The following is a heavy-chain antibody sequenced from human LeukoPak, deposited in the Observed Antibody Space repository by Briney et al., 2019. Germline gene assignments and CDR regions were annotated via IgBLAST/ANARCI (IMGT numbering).Heavy chain of an antibody. CDR2: IKQDGSEK. Sequence: GGTLRLSCAASGFTFSSYGMSWVRQAPGKGLEWVANIKQDGSEKYYVDSVKGRFTISRDNAKNSLYLQMNSLRAEDTAVYYCARESGGSYGYWGQGTLVTVSS. J-gene: IGHJ4*02. CDR3: ARESGGSYGY. CDR1: GFTFSSYG. V-gene: IGHV3-7*01. D-gene: IGHD1-26*01.